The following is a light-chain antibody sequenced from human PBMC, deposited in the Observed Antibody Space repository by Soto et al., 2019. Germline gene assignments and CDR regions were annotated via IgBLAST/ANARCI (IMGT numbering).Light chain of an antibody. CDR2: DVS. J-gene: IGLJ1*01. CDR3: CSYAGSPRYV. V-gene: IGLV2-11*01. CDR1: SSDVGTYNY. Sequence: SALTQPRSVSGSLGQSVTISCTGTSSDVGTYNYVSWYQQHPGKAPKVMIYDVSERPSGVPDRFSGSKSGNTASLPISGLQAEDEADYYCCSYAGSPRYVLGTGTKVTVL.